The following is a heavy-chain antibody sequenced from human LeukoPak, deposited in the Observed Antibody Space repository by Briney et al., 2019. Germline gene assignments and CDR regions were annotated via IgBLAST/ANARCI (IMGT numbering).Heavy chain of an antibody. CDR1: GYSISSDY. CDR2: ISSSSSYI. CDR3: ASLRG. V-gene: IGHV3-11*06. D-gene: IGHD5/OR15-5a*01. J-gene: IGHJ4*02. Sequence: LSLTCTVSGYSISSDYYWGWIRQPPGKGLEWVSSISSSSSYIYYVDSVKGRFTISRDNAKNSLYLQMNSLRAEDTAVYYCASLRGWGQGTLVTVSS.